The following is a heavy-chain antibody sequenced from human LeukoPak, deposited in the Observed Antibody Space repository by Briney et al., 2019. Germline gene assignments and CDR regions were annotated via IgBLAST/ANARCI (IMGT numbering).Heavy chain of an antibody. D-gene: IGHD4-17*01. CDR3: ARDLTSVPTR. CDR1: GFTFSSDS. V-gene: IGHV3-48*02. Sequence: PGGPLRLSCAGSGFTFSSDSMNWVRQAPGKGLEWVSYISSSGNTKHYVDSVKGRFTISRDNAKNSVYLQMNSLRNEDTAVYYCARDLTSVPTRWGQGTLVTVSS. J-gene: IGHJ4*02. CDR2: ISSSGNTK.